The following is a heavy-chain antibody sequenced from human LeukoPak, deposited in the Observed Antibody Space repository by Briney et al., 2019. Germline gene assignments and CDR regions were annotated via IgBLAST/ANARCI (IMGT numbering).Heavy chain of an antibody. CDR3: ASRDTATGLD. J-gene: IGHJ4*02. D-gene: IGHD5-18*01. CDR1: GGSFSGYY. CDR2: ITHSGST. Sequence: SDTLSLTCAVYGGSFSGYYWSWIRQPPGKGLEWTGEITHSGSTNYNPSLKSRVTISVDTSKNQFSLKLSSVTAADTGVYYCASRDTATGLDWGQGTLVTVSS. V-gene: IGHV4-34*01.